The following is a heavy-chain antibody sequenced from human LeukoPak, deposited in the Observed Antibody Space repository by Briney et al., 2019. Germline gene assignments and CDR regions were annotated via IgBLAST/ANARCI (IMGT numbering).Heavy chain of an antibody. J-gene: IGHJ4*02. Sequence: GGSLRLSCAASGFIFSSYAMSWVRQAPGKGLEWVSTISGSGGSTYYADSVKGRFTISRDNSKNTVYLQMNSLRAEDTAVYYCAKGQFSFDSSGYYRWGQGTLVTVSS. CDR1: GFIFSSYA. D-gene: IGHD3-22*01. CDR3: AKGQFSFDSSGYYR. V-gene: IGHV3-23*01. CDR2: ISGSGGST.